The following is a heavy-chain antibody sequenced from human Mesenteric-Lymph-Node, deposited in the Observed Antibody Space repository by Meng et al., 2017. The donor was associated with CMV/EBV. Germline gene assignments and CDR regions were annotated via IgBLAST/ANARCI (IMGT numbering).Heavy chain of an antibody. CDR1: GYTFISYD. CDR3: ARGLARTRYRSKGLDAFDI. D-gene: IGHD1-14*01. CDR2: MNRNIPNT. V-gene: IGHV1-8*03. J-gene: IGHJ3*02. Sequence: ASVKVSCKASGYTFISYDINWVRQATGQGLEWMGRMNRNIPNTGYAQKFQGRVTITADKSTSTAYMELSSLRSEDTAVYYCARGLARTRYRSKGLDAFDIWGQGTMVTVSS.